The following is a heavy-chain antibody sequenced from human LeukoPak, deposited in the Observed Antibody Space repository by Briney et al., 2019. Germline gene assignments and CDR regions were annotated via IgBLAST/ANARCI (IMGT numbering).Heavy chain of an antibody. CDR1: GFTFSSYA. D-gene: IGHD3-22*01. CDR3: ARDGYYYDSSGRNDY. V-gene: IGHV3-23*01. Sequence: GGSLRLSCAASGFTFSSYAMSWVRQAPGKGLEWVSAISGSGGSTYYADSVKGRFTISRDNSKNTLYLQMNSLRAEDTAVYYCARDGYYYDSSGRNDYWGQGTLVTVSS. J-gene: IGHJ4*02. CDR2: ISGSGGST.